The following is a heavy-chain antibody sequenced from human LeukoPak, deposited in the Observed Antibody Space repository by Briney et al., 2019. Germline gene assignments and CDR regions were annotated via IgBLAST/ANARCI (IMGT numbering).Heavy chain of an antibody. J-gene: IGHJ4*02. V-gene: IGHV3-7*01. CDR1: GFTFSSYW. D-gene: IGHD2-15*01. CDR2: IKHDGSET. CDR3: AREFRVVVPSFDY. Sequence: GGSLRLSCAASGFTFSSYWMSWVRQAPGKGLEWVANIKHDGSETYYVDSVKGRFTISRDNAKNSLYLQMDSLRVEDTAVYYCAREFRVVVPSFDYWGQGTLVTVSS.